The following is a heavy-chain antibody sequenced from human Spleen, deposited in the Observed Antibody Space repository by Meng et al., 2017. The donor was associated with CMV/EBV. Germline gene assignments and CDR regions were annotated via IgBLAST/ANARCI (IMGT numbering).Heavy chain of an antibody. CDR1: GYTFSDYY. CDR2: VGGCDGDT. D-gene: IGHD1-26*01. J-gene: IGHJ6*02. Sequence: ASVKVSCKASGYTFSDYYMHWVRQAPGQGLEWLGWVGGCDGDTNYALEFRGRVTMTTDTATNTAYMELRSLRSDDTAVYYCARERSGSYYSPNYYYYYGMDVWGQGTTVTVSS. CDR3: ARERSGSYYSPNYYYYYGMDV. V-gene: IGHV1-18*04.